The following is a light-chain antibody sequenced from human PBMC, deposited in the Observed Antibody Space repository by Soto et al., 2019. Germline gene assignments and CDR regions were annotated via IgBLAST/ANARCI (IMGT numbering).Light chain of an antibody. V-gene: IGLV1-51*01. J-gene: IGLJ1*01. Sequence: SVLTQPASVSAAPGQKVTLSCSGSSSNIGGNSVSWYQQLPGTAPKLLIYDDNKRPSGIPDRFSGSKSGTSATLGITGFQTGDEADYYCGSWDSSLSAYVFGTGTKVTV. CDR3: GSWDSSLSAYV. CDR1: SSNIGGNS. CDR2: DDN.